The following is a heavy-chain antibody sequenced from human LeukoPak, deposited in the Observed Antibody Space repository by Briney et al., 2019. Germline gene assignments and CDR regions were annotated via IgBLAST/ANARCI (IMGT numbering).Heavy chain of an antibody. J-gene: IGHJ6*03. D-gene: IGHD2-2*02. Sequence: SETLSLTCAVYGGSFSGYYWSWIRQPPGKGLEWIGEINHSGSTNYNPSLKSRVTISVDTSKNQFSLKLSSVAAADTAVYYCARLGYTYYYYMDVWGKGTTVTVSS. CDR3: ARLGYTYYYYMDV. CDR1: GGSFSGYY. V-gene: IGHV4-34*01. CDR2: INHSGST.